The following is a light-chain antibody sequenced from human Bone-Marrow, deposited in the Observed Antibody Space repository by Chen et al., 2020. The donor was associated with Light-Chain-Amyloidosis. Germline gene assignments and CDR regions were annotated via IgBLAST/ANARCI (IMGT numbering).Light chain of an antibody. CDR3: QQYGTSPLT. V-gene: IGKV3-20*01. J-gene: IGKJ4*01. Sequence: EIVLTQSPGTMSSSPGEGANLSCRASQTISSNYLTWYQQKFGQAPRLLLYGSSSRATGIPDRFTGSGSGTDFTLTINRLGPEDVAMYYCQQYGTSPLTFGGGTKVEIK. CDR2: GSS. CDR1: QTISSNY.